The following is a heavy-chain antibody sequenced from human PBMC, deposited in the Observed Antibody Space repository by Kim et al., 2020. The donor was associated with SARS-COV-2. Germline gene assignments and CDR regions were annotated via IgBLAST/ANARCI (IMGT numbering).Heavy chain of an antibody. CDR3: ALRTYYDILTGLRQLMGTFDP. V-gene: IGHV2-5*02. CDR1: GFSLSTSGVG. D-gene: IGHD3-9*01. CDR2: IYWDDDK. J-gene: IGHJ5*02. Sequence: SGPTLVKPTQTLTLTCTFSGFSLSTSGVGVGWIRQPPGKALEWLALIYWDDDKRYSPSLKSRLTITKDTSKNQVVLTMTNMDPVDTATYYCALRTYYDILTGLRQLMGTFDPWGQGTLVTVSS.